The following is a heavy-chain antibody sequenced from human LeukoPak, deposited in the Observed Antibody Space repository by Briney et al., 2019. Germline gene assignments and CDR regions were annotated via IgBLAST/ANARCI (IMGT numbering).Heavy chain of an antibody. Sequence: PGGSLRLSCAASGFTFSSYSMNWVRQAPGKGLEWVSSISSSSSYIYYADSVKGRFTISRDNSKNTLFLQMHSLRAEDTAIYYCAKHATEGGSSSTSSWDYWGQGTLVTVSS. V-gene: IGHV3-21*04. D-gene: IGHD2-2*01. CDR2: ISSSSSYI. CDR3: AKHATEGGSSSTSSWDY. J-gene: IGHJ4*02. CDR1: GFTFSSYS.